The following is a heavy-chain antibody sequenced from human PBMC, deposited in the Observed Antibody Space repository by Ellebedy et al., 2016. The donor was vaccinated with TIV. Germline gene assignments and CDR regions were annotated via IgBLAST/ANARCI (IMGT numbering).Heavy chain of an antibody. Sequence: GESLKISCVASGFTFSAYAMSWVRQAPGKGLEWVSYISDTGNTIYYADSVKGRFTISRDNAENSLFLQMNSLRAEDTAVYYCARRGSYGDYAVQVNNWFDRWGQGTLVTVSS. D-gene: IGHD4-17*01. J-gene: IGHJ5*02. V-gene: IGHV3-11*04. CDR3: ARRGSYGDYAVQVNNWFDR. CDR2: ISDTGNTI. CDR1: GFTFSAYA.